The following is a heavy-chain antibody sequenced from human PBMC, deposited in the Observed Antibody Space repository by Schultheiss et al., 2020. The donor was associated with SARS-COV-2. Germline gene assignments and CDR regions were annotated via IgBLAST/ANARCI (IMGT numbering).Heavy chain of an antibody. CDR3: ARGGLGGIAARRVYYYYYMDV. CDR2: INHSGST. V-gene: IGHV4-34*01. D-gene: IGHD6-6*01. CDR1: GGSFSGYY. J-gene: IGHJ6*03. Sequence: GSLRLSCAVYGGSFSGYYWSWIRQPPGKGLEWIGEINHSGSTNYNPSLKSRVTISVDTSKNQFSLKLSSVTAADTAVYYCARGGLGGIAARRVYYYYYMDVWGKGTTVTVSS.